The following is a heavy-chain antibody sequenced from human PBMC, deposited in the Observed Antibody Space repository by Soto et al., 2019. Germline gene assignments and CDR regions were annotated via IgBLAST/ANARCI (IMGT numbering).Heavy chain of an antibody. CDR1: GFIFSEST. CDR2: VSTSGRST. V-gene: IGHV3-64D*06. J-gene: IGHJ4*02. CDR3: VKQAHGLDGVAFDY. Sequence: GGSLRLSCSASGFIFSESTIYWVRQVPGKGLEAISAVSTSGRSTYYTDSVKDRFTISRDNSKNTLFLQMGSLRPEDTAIYYCVKQAHGLDGVAFDYWGQGTQVTVSS. D-gene: IGHD2-15*01.